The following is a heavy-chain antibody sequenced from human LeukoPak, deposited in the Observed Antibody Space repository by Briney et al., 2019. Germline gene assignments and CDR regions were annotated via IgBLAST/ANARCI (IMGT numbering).Heavy chain of an antibody. V-gene: IGHV3-53*01. CDR3: ARGLAMVTS. D-gene: IGHD5-18*01. CDR1: GFTVSSNS. CDR2: IYSDNT. J-gene: IGHJ4*02. Sequence: GGSLRLSCTVSGFTVSSNSMSWVRQAPGKGLEWVSFIYSDNTHYSDSVKGRFTISRDDSRTTLYLQMNRLSADDTAIYYCARGLAMVTSWGQGSLVTVLS.